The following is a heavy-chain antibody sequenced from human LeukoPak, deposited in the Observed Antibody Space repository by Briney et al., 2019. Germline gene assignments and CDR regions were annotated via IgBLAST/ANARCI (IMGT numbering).Heavy chain of an antibody. D-gene: IGHD3-16*01. V-gene: IGHV3-23*01. CDR2: ISGGGVTT. CDR1: GFTSIAYA. J-gene: IGHJ6*02. Sequence: GGSLRLSCVGSGFTSIAYALTWARQAPGKGLEWVSGISGGGVTTYYADSVKGRFTISRDNSKNTLYLQMNSLRADDTAIYYCARNQQLGGHSYYYCGMDVWGQGTTVTVSS. CDR3: ARNQQLGGHSYYYCGMDV.